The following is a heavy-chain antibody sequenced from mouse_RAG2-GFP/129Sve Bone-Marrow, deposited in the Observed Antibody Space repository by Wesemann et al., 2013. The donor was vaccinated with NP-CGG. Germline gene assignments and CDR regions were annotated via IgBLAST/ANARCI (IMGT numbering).Heavy chain of an antibody. D-gene: IGHD4-1*01. V-gene: IGHV5-6-2*01. CDR3: ARRTSNWDFDY. J-gene: IGHJ2*01. Sequence: NGGSTYYPDTVKDRFTISRDNAKNTLYLQMSSLRSEDTALYYCARRTSNWDFDYWGQGTTLTVSS. CDR2: NGGST.